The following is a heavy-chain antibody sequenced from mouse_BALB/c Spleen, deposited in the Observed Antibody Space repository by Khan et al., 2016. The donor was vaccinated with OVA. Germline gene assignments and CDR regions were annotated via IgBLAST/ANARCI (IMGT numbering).Heavy chain of an antibody. J-gene: IGHJ2*01. CDR1: GYSITSGYA. Sequence: EVQLLETGPGLVKPSQSLSLTCTVTGYSITSGYAWNWIRQFPGNKLEWMGYISYSGGTSYNPSLKSRISITRDTSKNQFFLQLNSVTTEDTATYYCARGNYYGYYFDYGGQGTPLTVSS. CDR2: ISYSGGT. V-gene: IGHV3-2*02. D-gene: IGHD1-1*01. CDR3: ARGNYYGYYFDY.